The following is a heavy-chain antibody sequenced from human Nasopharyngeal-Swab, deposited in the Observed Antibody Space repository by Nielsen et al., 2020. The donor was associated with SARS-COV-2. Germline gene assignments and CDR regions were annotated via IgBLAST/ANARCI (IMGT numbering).Heavy chain of an antibody. CDR3: ATEWAYLRNSGSFRYLGY. CDR2: MNPNSGNT. Sequence: ASVKVSCKASGYTFTSYDINWVRQATGQGLEWMGWMNPNSGNTGYAQKFQGRVTMTEDTSTDTAYMELSSLRSEDTAVYYCATEWAYLRNSGSFRYLGYWGQGTLVTVSS. CDR1: GYTFTSYD. D-gene: IGHD1-26*01. J-gene: IGHJ4*02. V-gene: IGHV1-8*01.